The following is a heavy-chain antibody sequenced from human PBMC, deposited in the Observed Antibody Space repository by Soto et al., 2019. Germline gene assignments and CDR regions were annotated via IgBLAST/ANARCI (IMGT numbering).Heavy chain of an antibody. CDR2: IIPIFGTA. CDR1: GGTFSSYA. CDR3: AVCLALNAFDI. V-gene: IGHV1-69*13. J-gene: IGHJ3*02. Sequence: ASVKVSCKASGGTFSSYAISWVRQAPGQGLEWMGGIIPIFGTANYAQKFQGRVTITADESTSTAYMELSSLRSEDTAVYYCAVCLALNAFDIWGQGTMVTVSS.